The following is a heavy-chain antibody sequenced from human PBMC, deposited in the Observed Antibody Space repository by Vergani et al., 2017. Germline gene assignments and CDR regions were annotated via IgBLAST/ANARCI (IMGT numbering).Heavy chain of an antibody. CDR2: IKQDGSEK. D-gene: IGHD3-9*01. V-gene: IGHV3-7*01. CDR3: ARQLGILTGYFYYYGMDV. Sequence: EVQLVESGGGLVQPGGSLRLSCAASGFTFSSYWMSWVRQAPGKGLEGVANIKQDGSEKYYVDSVKGRFTISRDNAKNSLYLQMNSLRAEDTAVYYCARQLGILTGYFYYYGMDVWGQGTTVTVSS. J-gene: IGHJ6*02. CDR1: GFTFSSYW.